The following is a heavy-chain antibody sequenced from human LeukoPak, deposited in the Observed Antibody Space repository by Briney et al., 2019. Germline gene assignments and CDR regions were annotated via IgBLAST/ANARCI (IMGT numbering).Heavy chain of an antibody. V-gene: IGHV1-69*06. J-gene: IGHJ4*02. CDR1: GGTFSSYA. D-gene: IGHD3-22*01. CDR2: IIPIFGTA. CDR3: ARDDDYYDSSGPSDY. Sequence: SVKVSCKASGGTFSSYAISWVRQAPGQGLEWMGGIIPIFGTANYAQKFQGRVTITADKSTSTAYMELSSLRSEDTAVYYCARDDDYYDSSGPSDYWGQGTLVTVSS.